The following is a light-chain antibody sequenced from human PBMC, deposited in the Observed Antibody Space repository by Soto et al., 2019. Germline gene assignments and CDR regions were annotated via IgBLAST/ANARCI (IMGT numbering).Light chain of an antibody. J-gene: IGKJ4*01. CDR1: QSISNY. Sequence: DIQMTQSPSSLSASVGDRVTITCRASQSISNYLNWYQQKPGKAPNLLIYTASTLESGVPSRFRGSGSGTDFTLTISSLQPEDSATYYCQQGHSTPLTFGGGTKVEIE. CDR2: TAS. V-gene: IGKV1-39*01. CDR3: QQGHSTPLT.